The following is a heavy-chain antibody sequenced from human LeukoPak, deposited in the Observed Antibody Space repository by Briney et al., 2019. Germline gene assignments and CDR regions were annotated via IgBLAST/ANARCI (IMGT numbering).Heavy chain of an antibody. Sequence: PGGSLRLSCEASGFTFSAYAMTWVRQAPGKGLVWVSCIYSDATYYADSVKGRFTISRDNAKNTLYLQMNSLRAEDTAVYYCARESYDSSGYYYGGGFDYWGQGTLVTVSS. CDR2: IYSDAT. D-gene: IGHD3-22*01. V-gene: IGHV3-74*01. CDR1: GFTFSAYA. J-gene: IGHJ4*02. CDR3: ARESYDSSGYYYGGGFDY.